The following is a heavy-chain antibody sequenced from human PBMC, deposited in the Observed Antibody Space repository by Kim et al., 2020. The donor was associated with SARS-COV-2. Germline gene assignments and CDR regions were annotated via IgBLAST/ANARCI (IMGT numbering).Heavy chain of an antibody. CDR1: GFTFSTYG. CDR3: ATDRDSSGDSPF. D-gene: IGHD3-22*01. J-gene: IGHJ2*01. CDR2: ICYNGDTK. Sequence: GGSLRLSCEASGFTFSTYGMHWVRQAPGKGLEWVSVICYNGDTKYYADSVKGRFTISRDNAKNTLYLQMNTLRAEDTAVYYCATDRDSSGDSPFWG. V-gene: IGHV3-33*08.